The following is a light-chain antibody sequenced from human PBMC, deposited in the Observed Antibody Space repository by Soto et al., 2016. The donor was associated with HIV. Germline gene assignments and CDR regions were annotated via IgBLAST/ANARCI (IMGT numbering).Light chain of an antibody. J-gene: IGLJ1*01. CDR3: QVWHSSSAHYV. V-gene: IGLV3-21*03. CDR1: NIGTKS. Sequence: SYVLTQPPSVSLAPGKTARISCGGNNIGTKSVHWYQQKPGQAPVLVVYDDTDRPSGIPERFSAANSGNTATLTISRVEAGDEADYYCQVWHSSSAHYVFGPGTKVTVL. CDR2: DDT.